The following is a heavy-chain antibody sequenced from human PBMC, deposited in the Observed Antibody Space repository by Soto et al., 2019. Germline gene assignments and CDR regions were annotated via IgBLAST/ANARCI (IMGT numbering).Heavy chain of an antibody. V-gene: IGHV1-8*01. CDR2: INPSSGNT. Sequence: GASVKVSCKASGYTFTSSDINWVRQATGQGLEWMGWINPSSGNTGYAQKFQGRVTMTRNTSISTAYMELSSPRSEDTAMYYCARGPPRSDSFDYWGQGTLVTVSS. CDR1: GYTFTSSD. D-gene: IGHD6-6*01. J-gene: IGHJ4*02. CDR3: ARGPPRSDSFDY.